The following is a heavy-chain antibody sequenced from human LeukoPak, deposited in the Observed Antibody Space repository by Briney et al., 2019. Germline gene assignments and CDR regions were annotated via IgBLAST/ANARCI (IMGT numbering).Heavy chain of an antibody. CDR1: GGSISSYY. D-gene: IGHD6-6*01. Sequence: PSETLSLTCTVSGGSISSYYWSWIRQPPGKGLEWIGYIYYSGSTNYNPSLKSRVTISVDTSKNQFSLKLSSVTAADTAVCYCARTYSSSVPFDYWGQGTLVTVSS. CDR3: ARTYSSSVPFDY. V-gene: IGHV4-59*01. CDR2: IYYSGST. J-gene: IGHJ4*02.